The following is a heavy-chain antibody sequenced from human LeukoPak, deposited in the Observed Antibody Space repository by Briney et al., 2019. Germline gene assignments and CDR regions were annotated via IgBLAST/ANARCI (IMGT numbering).Heavy chain of an antibody. J-gene: IGHJ4*02. CDR1: GGTFSSYA. D-gene: IGHD1-7*01. V-gene: IGHV1-69*01. CDR2: IIPIFGTA. Sequence: SVKVSCKASGGTFSSYAISWVRQAPGQGLEWMGGIIPIFGTANYAQKFQGRVTITADESTSTAYMELSSLRSEDTAVYYCARENVLGALLSGTTSTKKYYFDYWGQGALVTVSS. CDR3: ARENVLGALLSGTTSTKKYYFDY.